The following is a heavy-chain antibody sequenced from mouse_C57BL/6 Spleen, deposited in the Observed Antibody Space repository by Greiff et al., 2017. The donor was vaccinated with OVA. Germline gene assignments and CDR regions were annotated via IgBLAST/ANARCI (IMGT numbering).Heavy chain of an antibody. CDR2: IYPRDGST. D-gene: IGHD3-2*01. V-gene: IGHV1-85*01. Sequence: VMLVESGPELVKPGASVKLSCKASGYTFTSYDINWVKQRPGQGLEWIGWIYPRDGSTKYNEKFKGKATLTVDTSSSTAYMELHSLTSEDSAVYFCARGGFRQGFAYWGQGTLVTVSA. CDR3: ARGGFRQGFAY. J-gene: IGHJ3*01. CDR1: GYTFTSYD.